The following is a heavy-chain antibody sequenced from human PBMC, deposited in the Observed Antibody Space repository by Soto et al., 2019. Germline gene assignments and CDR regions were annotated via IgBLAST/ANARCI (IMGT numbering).Heavy chain of an antibody. CDR2: IIPIFCTA. CDR1: VFSFISYA. Sequence: SVKVSCNASVFSFISYAISWVRQAPGQGLEWMGGIIPIFCTANYAQKFQGRVTITADESTSTAYRELSSMRSEDTDVYYCARPYFYGGNDYFDYWGQGTLVTVSS. J-gene: IGHJ4*02. CDR3: ARPYFYGGNDYFDY. V-gene: IGHV1-69*13. D-gene: IGHD4-17*01.